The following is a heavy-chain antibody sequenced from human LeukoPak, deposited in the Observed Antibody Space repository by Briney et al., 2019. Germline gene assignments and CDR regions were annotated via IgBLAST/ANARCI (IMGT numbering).Heavy chain of an antibody. CDR3: ARVYSYGEIWFDP. V-gene: IGHV4-59*01. CDR2: IFYTGRT. J-gene: IGHJ5*02. CDR1: GGSISSFF. D-gene: IGHD5-18*01. Sequence: SETLFLTCTVSGGSISSFFWSWIRQPPGEGLEWIGHIFYTGRTTYSPSLKSLVTISIDTSKNQFSLKMSSVTAADTAVYYCARVYSYGEIWFDPWGHGTLVTVSS.